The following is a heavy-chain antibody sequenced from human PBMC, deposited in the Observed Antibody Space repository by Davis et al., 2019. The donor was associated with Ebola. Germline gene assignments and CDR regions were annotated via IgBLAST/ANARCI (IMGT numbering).Heavy chain of an antibody. CDR3: ARDRTGYYGMDV. CDR1: GYTFTSYA. Sequence: AASVKVSCKASGYTFTSYAMHWVRQAPGQRLEWMGWINAGNGNTKYSQKFQGRVTITRDTSASTAYMELSSLRSEDTAVYYCARDRTGYYGMDVWGKGTTVTVSS. J-gene: IGHJ6*04. D-gene: IGHD1-1*01. V-gene: IGHV1-3*01. CDR2: INAGNGNT.